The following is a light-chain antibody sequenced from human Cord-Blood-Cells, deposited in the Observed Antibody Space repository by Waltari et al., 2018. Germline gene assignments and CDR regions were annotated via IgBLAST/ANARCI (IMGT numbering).Light chain of an antibody. Sequence: IQMTQSPPLPSASVGDRVTPTCPARQGISSYLAWYQAKPGKAPQLLIDAASSLQGGVPSRFSGSGSGKDFTLNISRLQPEDFATYYCQQLNSYPCTFGPGTKVDIK. CDR2: AAS. CDR3: QQLNSYPCT. J-gene: IGKJ3*01. V-gene: IGKV1-9*01. CDR1: QGISSY.